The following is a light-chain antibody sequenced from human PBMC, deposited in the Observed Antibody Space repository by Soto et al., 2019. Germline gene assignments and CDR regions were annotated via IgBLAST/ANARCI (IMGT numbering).Light chain of an antibody. CDR3: QQHISWPLT. Sequence: EIVLTQSPATLSLSPGDRATLSCRASQSVTNSLAWYQQKPGQAPRLLVYDASNRATGIPTRFSGSGSGTDFTLTISNLEPEDFAVYYCQQHISWPLTFGGGTKVDIK. V-gene: IGKV3-11*01. J-gene: IGKJ4*01. CDR2: DAS. CDR1: QSVTNS.